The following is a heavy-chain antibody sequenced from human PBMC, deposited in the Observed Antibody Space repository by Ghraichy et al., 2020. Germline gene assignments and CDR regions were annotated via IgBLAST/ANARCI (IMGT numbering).Heavy chain of an antibody. CDR2: IGTSDITI. Sequence: GGSLRLSCAASGFTFSDYYMSWVRQAPGKGLEWVSYIGTSDITIYYADSVKGRFTISRDNAKNSLYLQMNSLRAEDTAVYYCARDKELWFGEEIPLYGMDVWGQGTTVTVSS. CDR3: ARDKELWFGEEIPLYGMDV. D-gene: IGHD3-10*01. CDR1: GFTFSDYY. J-gene: IGHJ6*02. V-gene: IGHV3-11*01.